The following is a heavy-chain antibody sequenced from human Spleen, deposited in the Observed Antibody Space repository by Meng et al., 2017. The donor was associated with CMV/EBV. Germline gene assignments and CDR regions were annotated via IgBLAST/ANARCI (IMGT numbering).Heavy chain of an antibody. CDR2: ISGRSSYI. V-gene: IGHV3-21*01. J-gene: IGHJ4*02. Sequence: CAGLELTFRRYSMKWVRQAPGKRLEWVSTISGRSSYIYYEDSVKGRFTISRDNAKNSLYLQMNSLRAEDTAVYYYAPRDYSNSNFDYWGQGTLVTVSS. CDR3: APRDYSNSNFDY. D-gene: IGHD4-11*01. CDR1: ELTFRRYS.